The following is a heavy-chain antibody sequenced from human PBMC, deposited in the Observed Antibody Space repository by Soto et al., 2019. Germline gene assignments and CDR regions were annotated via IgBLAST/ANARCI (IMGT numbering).Heavy chain of an antibody. D-gene: IGHD6-13*01. Sequence: WTWLRQPPGKVLEWLGFVHYSGSTLYNPSLKNRATISLVRSQNQFSLNLTSVTAVDTAVYYCERGKRQLAGGEFFDYWGQGAMVTVSS. J-gene: IGHJ4*02. V-gene: IGHV4-59*01. CDR3: ERGKRQLAGGEFFDY. CDR2: VHYSGST.